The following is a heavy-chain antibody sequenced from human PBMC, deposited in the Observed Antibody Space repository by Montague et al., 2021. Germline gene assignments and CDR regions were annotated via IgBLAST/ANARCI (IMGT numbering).Heavy chain of an antibody. J-gene: IGHJ5*02. CDR3: ARRGVVTGWFDP. CDR1: GGSFSGYY. CDR2: INHSGST. D-gene: IGHD2-21*02. V-gene: IGHV4-34*01. Sequence: SETLSLTCTVYGGSFSGYYWSWICQSPGKGLEWIGEINHSGSTNYNPSLKSRVTISVDTSKNQYSLKLSSVTAADTAAYYCARRGVVTGWFDPWGQGTLVTVSS.